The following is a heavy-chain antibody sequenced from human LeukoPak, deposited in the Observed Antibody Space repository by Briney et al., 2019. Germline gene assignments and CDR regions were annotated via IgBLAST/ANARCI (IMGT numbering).Heavy chain of an antibody. CDR2: INHSGST. J-gene: IGHJ5*02. CDR1: GGSFSGYY. Sequence: SETLSLTCAVYGGSFSGYYWSWIRQPPGKGLEWIGEINHSGSTTYNPSLKSRVTISVGTSKNPFSLKLCSVTAADTAVYYCARGGVVAKNWFAPWGQGTLVTVSS. CDR3: ARGGVVAKNWFAP. V-gene: IGHV4-34*01. D-gene: IGHD2-15*01.